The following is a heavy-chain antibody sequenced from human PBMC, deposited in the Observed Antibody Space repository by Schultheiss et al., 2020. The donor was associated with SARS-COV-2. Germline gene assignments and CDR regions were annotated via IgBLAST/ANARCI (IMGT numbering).Heavy chain of an antibody. D-gene: IGHD1-26*01. CDR1: GFTFSSYA. Sequence: GGSLRLSCAASGFTFSSYAMHWVRQAPGKGLEWVAVISYDGSNKYYADSVKGRFTISRDNSKNTLYLQMNSLRAEDTAVYYCAKALYSGSNGYDGWGQGTLVTVSS. CDR3: AKALYSGSNGYDG. J-gene: IGHJ4*02. V-gene: IGHV3-30*04. CDR2: ISYDGSNK.